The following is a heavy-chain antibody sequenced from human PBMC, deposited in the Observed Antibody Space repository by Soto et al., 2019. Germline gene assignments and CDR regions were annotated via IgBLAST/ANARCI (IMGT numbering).Heavy chain of an antibody. Sequence: PSETLSLTCTVSGGSVSSGIYYWSWIRHPPGNGLEWIGYIYYIGSTNYNPSLKSRVTISVDTSKNQFSLKLSSVTAADTAVYYCASCPMTTVTTLAYYGMDVWGPGTTVTV. J-gene: IGHJ6*02. CDR2: IYYIGST. CDR1: GGSVSSGIYY. CDR3: ASCPMTTVTTLAYYGMDV. V-gene: IGHV4-61*01. D-gene: IGHD4-17*01.